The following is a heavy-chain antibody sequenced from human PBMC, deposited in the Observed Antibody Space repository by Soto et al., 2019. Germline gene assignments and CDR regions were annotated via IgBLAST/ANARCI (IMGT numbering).Heavy chain of an antibody. D-gene: IGHD2-15*01. J-gene: IGHJ2*01. V-gene: IGHV1-18*01. CDR3: ARALVRYWYFDL. CDR1: GYTFTSYG. Sequence: ASVKVSCKASGYTFTSYGISWVRQAPGQGLEWMGWISAYNGNKNYAQKLQGRVTMTTDTSTSTAYMELRSLSFDDTAVYYCARALVRYWYFDLWGRGTLVTVSS. CDR2: ISAYNGNK.